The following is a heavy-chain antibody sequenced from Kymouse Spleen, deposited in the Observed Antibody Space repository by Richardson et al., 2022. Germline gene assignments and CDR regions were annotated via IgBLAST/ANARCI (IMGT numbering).Heavy chain of an antibody. V-gene: IGHV3-9*01. CDR3: AKDMESSSVFDY. D-gene: IGHD6-6*01. CDR1: GFTFDDYA. Sequence: EVQLVESGGGLVQPGRSLRLSCAASGFTFDDYAMHWVRQAPGKGLEWVSGISWNSGSIGYADSVKGRFTISRDNAKNSLYLQMNSLRAEDTALYYCAKDMESSSVFDYWGQGTLVTVSS. CDR2: ISWNSGSI. J-gene: IGHJ4*02.